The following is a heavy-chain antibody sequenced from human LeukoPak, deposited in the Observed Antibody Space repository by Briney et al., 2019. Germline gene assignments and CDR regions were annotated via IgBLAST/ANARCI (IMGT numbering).Heavy chain of an antibody. J-gene: IGHJ5*02. CDR3: ARGYEAAAGTFASANWFDP. D-gene: IGHD6-13*01. CDR2: INWNGGST. CDR1: GFTFDDYG. V-gene: IGHV3-20*04. Sequence: PGGSLRLSCAASGFTFDDYGMSWVRQAPGKGLEWVSGINWNGGSTGYADSVKGRFTISRDNAKNSLYLQMNSLRAEDTALYYCARGYEAAAGTFASANWFDPWGQGTLVTVSS.